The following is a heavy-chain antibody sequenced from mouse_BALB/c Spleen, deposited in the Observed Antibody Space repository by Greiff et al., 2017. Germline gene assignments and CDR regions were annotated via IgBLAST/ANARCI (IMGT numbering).Heavy chain of an antibody. CDR3: ARGGNYFYFDY. CDR2: ISTYYGDA. D-gene: IGHD2-1*01. J-gene: IGHJ2*01. Sequence: QVQLKESGAELVRPGVSVKISCKGSGYTFTDYAMHWVKQSHAKSLEWIGVISTYYGDASYNQKFKGKATMTVDKSSSTAYMELARLTSEDSAIYYCARGGNYFYFDYWGQGTTLTVSS. CDR1: GYTFTDYA. V-gene: IGHV1S137*01.